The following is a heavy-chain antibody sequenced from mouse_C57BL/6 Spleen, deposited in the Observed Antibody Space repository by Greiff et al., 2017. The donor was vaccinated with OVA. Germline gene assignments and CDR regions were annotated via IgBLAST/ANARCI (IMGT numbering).Heavy chain of an antibody. CDR1: GYAFTNYL. CDR2: INPGSGGT. Sequence: QVQLKQSGAELVRPGTSVKVSCKASGYAFTNYLIEWVKQRPGQGLEWIGVINPGSGGTNYNEKFQGKATLTADQSSRTAYMQSRRLTSEDTGVYDGERGGIGKYYGSSYSDEWGKGTTGTVAA. D-gene: IGHD1-1*01. CDR3: ERGGIGKYYGSSYSDE. V-gene: IGHV1-54*01. J-gene: IGHJ2*01.